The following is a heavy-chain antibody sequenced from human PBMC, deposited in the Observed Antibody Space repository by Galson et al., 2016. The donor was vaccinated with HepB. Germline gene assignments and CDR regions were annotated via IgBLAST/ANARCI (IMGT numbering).Heavy chain of an antibody. Sequence: SETLSLTCGVYGGSFSGYYWSWIRQPPGKGLEWIGEVDHSGNTYYNPSLESRVTISEETSKRQFSLNLSSVTAADTAVYYCARLRSYENSEPGSFDIWGQGTLVTVSS. CDR2: VDHSGNT. J-gene: IGHJ3*02. CDR3: ARLRSYENSEPGSFDI. V-gene: IGHV4-34*01. D-gene: IGHD3-22*01. CDR1: GGSFSGYY.